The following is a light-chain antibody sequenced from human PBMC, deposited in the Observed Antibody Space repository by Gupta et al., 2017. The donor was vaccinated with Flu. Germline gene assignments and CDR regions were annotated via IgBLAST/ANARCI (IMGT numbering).Light chain of an antibody. CDR3: SSYTSSSPWV. V-gene: IGLV2-14*01. CDR2: EVS. J-gene: IGLJ3*02. CDR1: SSDVGGYNY. Sequence: QSALTQPASVSGSPGQSITISCTGTSSDVGGYNYVSWYQQHPGKAPKLMIYEVSNRPSGVSNRFSGSKSGNTASLTISGLQAEDEADYCCSSYTSSSPWVFGGGTKLTVL.